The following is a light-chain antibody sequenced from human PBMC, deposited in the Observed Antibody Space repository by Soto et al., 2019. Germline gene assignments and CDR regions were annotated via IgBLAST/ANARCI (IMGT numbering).Light chain of an antibody. CDR1: QSGLYSSNNQNY. V-gene: IGKV4-1*01. J-gene: IGKJ1*01. CDR2: WAS. Sequence: DIVMTQSPDSLAVSLGERATINCKSSQSGLYSSNNQNYLAWYQQKPGQPPNLLIYWASTRESVVPDRFSGSGSETDFTLTISSLEAEDVAVYYCQQYYSTPWTFGQGTKVEIK. CDR3: QQYYSTPWT.